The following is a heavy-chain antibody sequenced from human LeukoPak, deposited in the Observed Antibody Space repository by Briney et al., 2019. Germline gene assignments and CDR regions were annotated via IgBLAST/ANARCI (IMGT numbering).Heavy chain of an antibody. V-gene: IGHV3-30-3*01. CDR3: ASTAYFDWQQEGGMGFDP. J-gene: IGHJ5*02. CDR2: ISYDGSNK. D-gene: IGHD3-9*01. CDR1: GFTFSSYA. Sequence: GGSLRLSCAASGFTFSSYAMHWVRQAPGKGLEWVAVISYDGSNKYYADSVKGRFTISRDNSKNTLYLQMNSLRAEDTAVYYCASTAYFDWQQEGGMGFDPWGQGTLVTVSS.